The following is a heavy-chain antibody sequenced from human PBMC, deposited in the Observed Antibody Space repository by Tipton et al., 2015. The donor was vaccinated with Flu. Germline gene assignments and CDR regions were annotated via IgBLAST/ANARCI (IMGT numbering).Heavy chain of an antibody. CDR3: ARRYYSNYVSEPKNWFDP. J-gene: IGHJ5*02. CDR2: IHRSGNT. D-gene: IGHD4-11*01. V-gene: IGHV4-38-2*01. Sequence: TLSLTCSVSGDSIGSDYYWGWIRQPPGKGLEWLGNIHRSGNTYNNSSLKSRVTFTLDKSKNKFSLRLVSMTATDTAVYYCARRYYSNYVSEPKNWFDPWGQGILVTVSS. CDR1: GDSIGSDYY.